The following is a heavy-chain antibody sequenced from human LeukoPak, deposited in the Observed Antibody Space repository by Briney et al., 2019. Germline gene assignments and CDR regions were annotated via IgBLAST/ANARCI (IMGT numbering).Heavy chain of an antibody. CDR1: GFTVSSYS. V-gene: IGHV3-48*01. CDR2: ISSSGSMI. D-gene: IGHD3-16*01. CDR3: ARGGGLDV. J-gene: IGHJ6*02. Sequence: PGGSLRLSCAASGFTVSSYSMNWVRQVPGKGLEWVSHISSSGSMIWYGESVKGRFTISRDSAKNSLHLQMNSLRAEDTAVYFCARGGGLDVWGQGATVTVSS.